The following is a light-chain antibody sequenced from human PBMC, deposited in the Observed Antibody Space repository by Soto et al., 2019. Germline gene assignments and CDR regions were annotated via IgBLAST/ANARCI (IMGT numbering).Light chain of an antibody. V-gene: IGLV2-8*01. CDR3: ISPAGASIV. J-gene: IGLJ1*01. CDR2: EVN. Sequence: QSALTQPPSASGSPGQSVAISCTGTSSDVGATDYVSWYQQHSGKAPKLLLYEVNKRPSGVPDRFSGSKSGNTASLTVSALQADDEADYYCISPAGASIVLGTGTKLTVL. CDR1: SSDVGATDY.